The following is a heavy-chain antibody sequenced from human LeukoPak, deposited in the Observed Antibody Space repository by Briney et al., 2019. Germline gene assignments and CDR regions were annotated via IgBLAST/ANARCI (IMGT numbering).Heavy chain of an antibody. CDR2: ITYSSTYT. CDR3: ARGGEVVVAAYEGFDY. V-gene: IGHV3-21*01. CDR1: GFTFSNYN. D-gene: IGHD2-15*01. Sequence: GGSLRLSCAASGFTFSNYNMNWVRQAPGKVLEWVSSITYSSTYTYYADSVKGRFTISRDNAKNSLYLQMNSLRAEDTAVYYCARGGEVVVAAYEGFDYWGQGTLVTVSS. J-gene: IGHJ4*02.